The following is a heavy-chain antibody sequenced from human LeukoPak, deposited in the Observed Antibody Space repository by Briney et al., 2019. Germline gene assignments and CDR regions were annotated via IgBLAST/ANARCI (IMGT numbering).Heavy chain of an antibody. CDR3: ARLEYYDYVWGSYREGGDY. D-gene: IGHD3-16*02. CDR1: GGSISSSDYY. V-gene: IGHV4-39*01. CDR2: IYYSGST. J-gene: IGHJ4*02. Sequence: PSETLSLTCTVSGGSISSSDYYWGWIRQPPGKGLEWIGSIYYSGSTYYNPSLKSRVTISVDTSKNQFSLKLSSVTAADTAVYYCARLEYYDYVWGSYREGGDYWGQGTLVTVSS.